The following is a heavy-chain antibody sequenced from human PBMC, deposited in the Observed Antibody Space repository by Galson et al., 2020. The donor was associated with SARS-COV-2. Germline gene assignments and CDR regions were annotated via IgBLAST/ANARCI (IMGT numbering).Heavy chain of an antibody. CDR3: AKDLLYYGDPPLYWFDP. Sequence: GGSLRLSCAASGFTFSSYGMHWVRQAPGKGLEWVAVISYDGSNKYYADSVKGRFTISRDNSKNTLYLQMNSLRAEDTAVYYCAKDLLYYGDPPLYWFDPWGQGTLVTVSS. J-gene: IGHJ5*02. V-gene: IGHV3-30*18. CDR2: ISYDGSNK. D-gene: IGHD4-17*01. CDR1: GFTFSSYG.